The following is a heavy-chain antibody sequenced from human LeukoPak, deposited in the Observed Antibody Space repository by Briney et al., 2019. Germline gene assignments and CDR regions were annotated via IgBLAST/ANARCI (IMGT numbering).Heavy chain of an antibody. CDR3: PRAVSNYYYLAR. Sequence: SETLSLTCTVSGGSISSYYWSWIRQPPGKGLEWIGYIYYSGSTNYNPSLKSRVTISVDTSKNQFSLKLSSVTAADTAVYYCPRAVSNYYYLARWGKGTTVTASS. V-gene: IGHV4-59*01. J-gene: IGHJ6*03. CDR2: IYYSGST. CDR1: GGSISSYY.